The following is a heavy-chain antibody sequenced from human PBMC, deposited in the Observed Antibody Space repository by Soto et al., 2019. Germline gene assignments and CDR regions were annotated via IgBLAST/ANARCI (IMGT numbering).Heavy chain of an antibody. V-gene: IGHV1-69*06. CDR1: GGTFSSYA. J-gene: IGHJ4*02. CDR2: IIPIFGTA. Sequence: GASVKVSCKASGGTFSSYAISWVRQAPGQGLEWMGGIIPIFGTANYAQKFQGRVTITADNSKNTLYLQMNSLRAEDTAVYYCAKDWDYSSGWYYFDYWGQGTLVTVSS. CDR3: AKDWDYSSGWYYFDY. D-gene: IGHD6-19*01.